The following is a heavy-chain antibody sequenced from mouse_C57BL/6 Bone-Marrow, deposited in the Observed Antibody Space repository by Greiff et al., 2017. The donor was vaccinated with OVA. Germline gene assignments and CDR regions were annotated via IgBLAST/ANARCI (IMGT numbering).Heavy chain of an antibody. CDR1: GYTFTSYW. Sequence: QVQLQQPGAELVRPGTSVKLSCKASGYTFTSYWMHWVKQRPGQGLEWIGVIDPSDSYTNYNQKFKGKDTLTVDTSSSTAYMQLSRLTSEDSAVYYCATGVWAWFAYWGQGTLVTVSA. V-gene: IGHV1-59*01. CDR3: ATGVWAWFAY. CDR2: IDPSDSYT. D-gene: IGHD4-1*01. J-gene: IGHJ3*01.